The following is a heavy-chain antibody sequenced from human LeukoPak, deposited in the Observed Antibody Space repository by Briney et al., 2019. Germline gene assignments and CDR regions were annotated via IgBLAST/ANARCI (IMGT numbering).Heavy chain of an antibody. V-gene: IGHV4-30-2*01. CDR2: IYHSGST. D-gene: IGHD1-26*01. CDR3: AGLTTTAWYFDL. Sequence: SETLSLTCAVSGGSISSGAYSWSWIRQPPGKALEWIGYIYHSGSTYYNPSLNSRVTMSLDRSKNQFSLKVNSVTAVDTSVYYCAGLTTTAWYFDLWGRGTLVTVSS. CDR1: GGSISSGAYS. J-gene: IGHJ2*01.